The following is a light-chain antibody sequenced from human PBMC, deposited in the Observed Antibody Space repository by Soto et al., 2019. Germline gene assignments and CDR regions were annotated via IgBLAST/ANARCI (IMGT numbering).Light chain of an antibody. CDR3: SSYAGSNNFGV. CDR2: EVS. V-gene: IGLV2-8*01. Sequence: QSVLTQPPSASGSPGQAVTISCTGTSSDVGGDNYVSWYQQHPGKAPKLMIYEVSTRPSGVPDRFSGSKSGNTASLTVSGLQAEDEADYYCSSYAGSNNFGVFGVGTKLTVL. CDR1: SSDVGGDNY. J-gene: IGLJ2*01.